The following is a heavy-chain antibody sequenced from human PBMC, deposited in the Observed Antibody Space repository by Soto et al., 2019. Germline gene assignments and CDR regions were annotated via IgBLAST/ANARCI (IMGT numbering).Heavy chain of an antibody. CDR1: GFTFSSYA. Sequence: GGSLRLSCAASGFTFSSYAMSWVRQAPGKGLEWVSAISGSGGSTYYADSVKGRFTISRDNSKNTLYLQMNSLRAEDTAVYYCAKDLSGPSSGWPHDYWGQGTLVTVSS. CDR2: ISGSGGST. J-gene: IGHJ4*02. V-gene: IGHV3-23*01. D-gene: IGHD6-19*01. CDR3: AKDLSGPSSGWPHDY.